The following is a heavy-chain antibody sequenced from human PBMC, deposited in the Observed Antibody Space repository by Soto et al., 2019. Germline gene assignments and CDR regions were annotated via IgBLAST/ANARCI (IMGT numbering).Heavy chain of an antibody. J-gene: IGHJ6*02. CDR3: ARHLSGSYEIYYYYYYGMDV. Sequence: SETLSLTCTVSGGSISSSSYYWGWIRQPPGKGLEWIGSIYYSGSTYYNPSLKSRVTISVDTSKNQFSLKLSSVTAADTAVYYCARHLSGSYEIYYYYYYGMDVWGQGTTVTVSS. CDR1: GGSISSSSYY. D-gene: IGHD1-26*01. CDR2: IYYSGST. V-gene: IGHV4-39*01.